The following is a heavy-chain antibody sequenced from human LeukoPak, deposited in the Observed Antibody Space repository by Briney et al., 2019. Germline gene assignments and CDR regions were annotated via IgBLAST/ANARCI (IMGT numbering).Heavy chain of an antibody. CDR3: AREYSSSSGRTFDY. V-gene: IGHV1-3*01. CDR2: FNAGNGNT. Sequence: ASVKVSCEASGYTFTTYAMHWVRQAPGQGLEWMGWFNAGNGNTKYSQKFQGKVTITRDTSASTVYMELSSLRPEDTAVYYCAREYSSSSGRTFDYWGQGTLVTVSS. CDR1: GYTFTTYA. J-gene: IGHJ4*02. D-gene: IGHD6-6*01.